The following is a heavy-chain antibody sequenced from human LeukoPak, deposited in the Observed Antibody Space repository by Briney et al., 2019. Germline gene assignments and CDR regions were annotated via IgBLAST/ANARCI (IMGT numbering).Heavy chain of an antibody. J-gene: IGHJ4*02. CDR1: GYTFPYFY. CDR2: ISPKSGGT. V-gene: IGHV1-2*02. D-gene: IGHD3-10*01. Sequence: ASVKVSCKASGYTFPYFYIHWVRQAPGQGLEGMGRISPKSGGTDYAQKFQGRVSMTRDTSINTAYMELSSLRSDDTAVFYCARKSSGTFFNWGQGTLVTVSS. CDR3: ARKSSGTFFN.